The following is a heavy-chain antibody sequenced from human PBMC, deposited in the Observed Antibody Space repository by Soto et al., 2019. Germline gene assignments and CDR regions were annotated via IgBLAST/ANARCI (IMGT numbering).Heavy chain of an antibody. CDR3: ARSSDYYLTDAY. J-gene: IGHJ4*02. CDR1: GYTFTNYA. Sequence: QVQLVQSGAEEKKPGASVKVSCKASGYTFTNYAMHGVRQAPGQRLEWMGWINADNGNTKYSQKLQGRVTITSATAASTAYMELSSLRSEDTAVYYSARSSDYYLTDAYWGQATLVTVSS. D-gene: IGHD3-22*01. CDR2: INADNGNT. V-gene: IGHV1-3*05.